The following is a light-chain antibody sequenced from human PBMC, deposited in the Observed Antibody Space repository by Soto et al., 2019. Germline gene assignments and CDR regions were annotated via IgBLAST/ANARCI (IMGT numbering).Light chain of an antibody. CDR1: NVGGKS. J-gene: IGLJ1*01. CDR2: NDS. CDR3: QVWDSSSDHHV. V-gene: IGLV3-21*02. Sequence: SYELTQPPSVSVAPGQTVRITCGGNNVGGKSVHWYQQKPGQAPVLVIYNDSDRPSGIPARFAGSNSGNTATLTISRAEAGDEADYYCQVWDSSSDHHVFGTGTKVTVL.